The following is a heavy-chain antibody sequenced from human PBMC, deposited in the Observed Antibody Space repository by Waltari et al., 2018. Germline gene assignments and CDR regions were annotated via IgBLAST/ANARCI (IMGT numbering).Heavy chain of an antibody. J-gene: IGHJ4*02. CDR1: GYTFTSYD. CDR2: MNPNSGNT. Sequence: VQLVQSGAEVKKPGASVKVSCQASGYTFTSYDINWVRQATGQGLEWMGWMNPNSGNTGYAQKFHGRVTMTRNTSISTAYMELSSLRSEDTAVYYCARGNYDSSGYYGQEGDYWGQGTLVTVSS. V-gene: IGHV1-8*01. CDR3: ARGNYDSSGYYGQEGDY. D-gene: IGHD3-22*01.